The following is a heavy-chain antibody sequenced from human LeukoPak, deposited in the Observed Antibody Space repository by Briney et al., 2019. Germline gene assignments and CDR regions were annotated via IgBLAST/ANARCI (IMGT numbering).Heavy chain of an antibody. CDR2: IIPIFGTA. CDR1: GGTFSSYA. Sequence: SVTVSCKASGGTFSSYAISWVRQAPGQGLEWMGGIIPIFGTANYAQKFQGRVTITADESTSTAYMELSSPRSEDTAVYYRARDLKMATISYAFDIWGQGTMVTVSS. J-gene: IGHJ3*02. CDR3: ARDLKMATISYAFDI. V-gene: IGHV1-69*13. D-gene: IGHD5-24*01.